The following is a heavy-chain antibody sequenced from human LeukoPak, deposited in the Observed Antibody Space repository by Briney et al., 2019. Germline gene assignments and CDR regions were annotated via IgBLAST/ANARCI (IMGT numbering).Heavy chain of an antibody. Sequence: GGSLRLSCAASGFTFSNDWMHCVRQAPGKGLGWVSRINTDGSTTTYAYSVKGRFTISRDNAKNTLYLQMNSLRVEDTAVYYCARSRGGSYHYWGQGTLVTVSS. CDR1: GFTFSNDW. J-gene: IGHJ4*02. V-gene: IGHV3-74*01. D-gene: IGHD3-16*02. CDR2: INTDGSTT. CDR3: ARSRGGSYHY.